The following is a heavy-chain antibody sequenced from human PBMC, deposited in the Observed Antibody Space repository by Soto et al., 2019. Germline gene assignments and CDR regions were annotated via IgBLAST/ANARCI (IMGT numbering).Heavy chain of an antibody. Sequence: QVQLVQSGAEVREPGASVKVSCKASGYTFTSFDINWVRQASGQGLEWMGWMKPNSGDTGYGQKFQGRVALTRDTSTSTAYMELSGLKSEDTAVYYCVALARWGQGTPVTVSS. V-gene: IGHV1-8*01. CDR1: GYTFTSFD. CDR3: VALAR. J-gene: IGHJ4*02. D-gene: IGHD6-6*01. CDR2: MKPNSGDT.